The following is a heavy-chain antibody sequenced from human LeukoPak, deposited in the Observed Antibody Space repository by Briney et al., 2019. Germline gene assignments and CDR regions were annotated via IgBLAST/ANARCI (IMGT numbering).Heavy chain of an antibody. D-gene: IGHD3-3*01. V-gene: IGHV3-23*01. J-gene: IGHJ4*02. CDR2: ISGSGGST. CDR1: GFTFSSYA. CDR3: AKVNYFDFWSGYSEL. Sequence: GGSLRLSCAASGFTFSSYAMSWVRQAPGNGLEWVSAISGSGGSTYYADSVKARFTISRDNSKNTLSLQMNSLRAEDTAVYYCAKVNYFDFWSGYSELWGQGTLVTVSS.